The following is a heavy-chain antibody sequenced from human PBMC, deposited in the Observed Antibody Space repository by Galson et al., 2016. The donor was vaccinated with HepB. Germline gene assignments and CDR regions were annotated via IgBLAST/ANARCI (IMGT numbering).Heavy chain of an antibody. D-gene: IGHD3-3*01. CDR3: ARSSYDFWSGPWRY. V-gene: IGHV4-39*02. CDR1: GGSISINNFY. Sequence: SETLSLTCTVSGGSISINNFYWGWIRQSPGKGLEWIGSIYYTGTTYYKPSLRSRVTISVDTLSTHFPLRLSSVTAADTSLYYCARSSYDFWSGPWRYWGQGTLVTVSS. CDR2: IYYTGTT. J-gene: IGHJ4*02.